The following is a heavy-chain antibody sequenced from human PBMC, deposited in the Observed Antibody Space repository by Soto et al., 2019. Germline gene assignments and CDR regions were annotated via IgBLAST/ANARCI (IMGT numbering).Heavy chain of an antibody. CDR1: GFTFSSYA. D-gene: IGHD4-17*01. CDR2: NSYDGNNK. CDR3: ATGDYGANFDY. V-gene: IGHV3-30-3*01. J-gene: IGHJ4*02. Sequence: QVQLVESGGGVVQPGRSLRLSCAASGFTFSSYAMHWVRQAPGKGLEWVAVNSYDGNNKYYADSVKGRFTISRDNSNNTLFLQMNSLRGDDTAVYYCATGDYGANFDYWGQGTLVTVSS.